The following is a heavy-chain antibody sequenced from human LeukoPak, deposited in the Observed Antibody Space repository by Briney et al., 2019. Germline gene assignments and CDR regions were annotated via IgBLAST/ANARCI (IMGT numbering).Heavy chain of an antibody. CDR2: ISSSSSTI. V-gene: IGHV3-48*01. CDR1: GFTFSSYE. Sequence: GGSLRLSCAASGFTFSSYEMNWVRQAPGKGLEWVSYISSSSSTIYYADSVKGRFTISRDNAKNSLYLQMNSLRAEDTAVYYCARDGYCSGGSCYAYDAFDIWGQGTMVTVSS. CDR3: ARDGYCSGGSCYAYDAFDI. J-gene: IGHJ3*02. D-gene: IGHD2-15*01.